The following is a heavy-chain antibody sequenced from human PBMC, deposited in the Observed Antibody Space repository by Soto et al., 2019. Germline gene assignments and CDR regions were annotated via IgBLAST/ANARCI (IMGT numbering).Heavy chain of an antibody. CDR2: ISGSGRST. J-gene: IGHJ4*02. D-gene: IGHD2-21*02. Sequence: EVQLLDSGGGLVQPGGSLRLSCVASGFTFGIYAMTWVRQAPGKGLEWVSKISGSGRSTYYADSVKGRFTISRDNSKNTLYLQMTSLRAEDTAIYYCVKDTPSPVLGTAYFDYWGQGTLVTVSS. CDR3: VKDTPSPVLGTAYFDY. V-gene: IGHV3-23*01. CDR1: GFTFGIYA.